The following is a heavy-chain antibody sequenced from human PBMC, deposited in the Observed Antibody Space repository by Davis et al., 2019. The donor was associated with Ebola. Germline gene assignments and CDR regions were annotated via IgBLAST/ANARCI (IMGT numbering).Heavy chain of an antibody. D-gene: IGHD2-2*01. Sequence: PGGSLRLSCTASGFAFSNYNMNWVRQAPGTGLEWVSSITTHGWSTYYADSVKGRFIISRANAKNSLFLQMHSLRCDDTAVYFCARETPISSRSDWWGQGTLVTVSS. CDR2: ITTHGWST. J-gene: IGHJ4*02. V-gene: IGHV3-48*01. CDR3: ARETPISSRSDW. CDR1: GFAFSNYN.